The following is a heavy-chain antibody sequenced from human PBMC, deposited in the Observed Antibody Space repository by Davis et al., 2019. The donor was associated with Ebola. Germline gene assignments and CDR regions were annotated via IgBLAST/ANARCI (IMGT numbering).Heavy chain of an antibody. CDR3: AKAGLQQHCYSGSCLRADN. CDR1: GFTFNTHV. J-gene: IGHJ4*02. Sequence: PGGSLRLSCAGSGFTFNTHVMTWLRQAPGKALEWVAGISGTDDTTYYADFVRGRFTVSRDNTKNTVFLQMNSLRVDDTDTYHCAKAGLQQHCYSGSCLRADNCGQGTLVTVSS. D-gene: IGHD1-26*01. CDR2: ISGTDDTT. V-gene: IGHV3-23*01.